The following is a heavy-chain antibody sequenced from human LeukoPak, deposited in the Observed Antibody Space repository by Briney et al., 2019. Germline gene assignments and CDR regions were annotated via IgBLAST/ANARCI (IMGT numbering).Heavy chain of an antibody. J-gene: IGHJ6*02. D-gene: IGHD3-10*01. CDR2: ISGDGGST. CDR3: AKARFGGNYYYGMDV. CDR1: GFTFDDYA. Sequence: GGSLRLPCAASGFTFDDYAMHWVRQAPGKGLEWVSLISGDGGSTYYADSVKGRFTISRDNSKNSLYLQMNSLRTEDTALYYCAKARFGGNYYYGMDVWGQGTTVTVSS. V-gene: IGHV3-43*02.